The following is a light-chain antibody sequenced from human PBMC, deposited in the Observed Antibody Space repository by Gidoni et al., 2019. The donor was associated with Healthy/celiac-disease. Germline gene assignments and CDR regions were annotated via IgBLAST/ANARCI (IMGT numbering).Light chain of an antibody. CDR1: SLRSYY. CDR3: NSRDSSGNPWV. Sequence: SSELPQDPAVSVALGQTVRITCQGDSLRSYYASWYQQKPGQAPVLVIYGKNNRPPGIPDRFSGSSSGNTASLTITGAQAEDEADYYCNSRDSSGNPWVFGGGTKLTVL. V-gene: IGLV3-19*01. J-gene: IGLJ3*02. CDR2: GKN.